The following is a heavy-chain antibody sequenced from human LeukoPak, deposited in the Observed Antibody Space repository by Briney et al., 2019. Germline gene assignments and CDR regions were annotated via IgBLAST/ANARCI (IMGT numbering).Heavy chain of an antibody. CDR3: ARAGRDGYLFDY. V-gene: IGHV4-34*01. J-gene: IGHJ4*02. CDR1: GGSFSGYY. D-gene: IGHD5-24*01. Sequence: SETLSLTCAVYGGSFSGYYWSWIRQPPGKGLEWIGEINHSGSTNYNPSLKSRVTISVDTSKNQFSLKLSSVTAADTAVYYCARAGRDGYLFDYWGQGTLVTVSS. CDR2: INHSGST.